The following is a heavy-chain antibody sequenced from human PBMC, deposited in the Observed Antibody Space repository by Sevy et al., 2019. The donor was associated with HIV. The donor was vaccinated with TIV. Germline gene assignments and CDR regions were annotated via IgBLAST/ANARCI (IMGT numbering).Heavy chain of an antibody. D-gene: IGHD3-22*01. J-gene: IGHJ3*02. CDR1: GFTFSSYS. V-gene: IGHV3-21*01. Sequence: GGSLRLSCAASGFTFSSYSMNWVRQAPGKGLEWVSSISSSSSYIYYVDSVKGRFTISRDNAKNSLYLQMNSLRAEDTAVYYCARDRDYYDSSGYYIYQDAFDIWGQGTMVTVSS. CDR3: ARDRDYYDSSGYYIYQDAFDI. CDR2: ISSSSSYI.